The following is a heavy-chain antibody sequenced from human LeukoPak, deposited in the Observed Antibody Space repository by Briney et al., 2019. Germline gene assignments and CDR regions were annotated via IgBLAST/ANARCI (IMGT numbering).Heavy chain of an antibody. CDR2: IRYDGSNK. CDR1: EFTFSSYG. Sequence: GGSLRLSCAASEFTFSSYGMHWVRQAPGKGLEWVAFIRYDGSNKYYADSVKGRFTISRDNSKNTLYLQMNSLRAEDTAVYYCAKVERWSGYCSSTSCYIGYYYYYMDVWGKGTTVTVSS. D-gene: IGHD2-2*02. V-gene: IGHV3-30*02. J-gene: IGHJ6*03. CDR3: AKVERWSGYCSSTSCYIGYYYYYMDV.